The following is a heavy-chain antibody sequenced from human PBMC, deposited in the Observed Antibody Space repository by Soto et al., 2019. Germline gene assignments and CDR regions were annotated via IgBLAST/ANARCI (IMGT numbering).Heavy chain of an antibody. CDR3: ARWSGIAAAGTADY. Sequence: SVKVSCKASGGTFSSYTISWVRQAPGQGLEWMGRIIPILGIANYAQKFQGRVTITADKSTSTAYMELSSLRSEDTAVYYCARWSGIAAAGTADYWGQGTLVTVSS. J-gene: IGHJ4*02. CDR1: GGTFSSYT. V-gene: IGHV1-69*02. CDR2: IIPILGIA. D-gene: IGHD6-13*01.